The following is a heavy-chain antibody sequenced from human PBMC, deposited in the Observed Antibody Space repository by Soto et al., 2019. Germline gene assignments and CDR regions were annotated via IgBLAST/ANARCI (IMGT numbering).Heavy chain of an antibody. CDR3: SRGYPPRDQLGNLPGAF. CDR1: GYTFTSYY. CDR2: INPSGGST. D-gene: IGHD1-1*01. V-gene: IGHV1-46*03. Sequence: QVQLVQSGAEVMQPGASVKVSCKASGYTFTSYYIQWVRQAPGQGLEWMGIINPSGGSTNYAQKFQGRVTMNRDTSTSTVYMELSSLRSEDTAIYYCSRGYPPRDQLGNLPGAFWGQGTLVTVSS. J-gene: IGHJ4*02.